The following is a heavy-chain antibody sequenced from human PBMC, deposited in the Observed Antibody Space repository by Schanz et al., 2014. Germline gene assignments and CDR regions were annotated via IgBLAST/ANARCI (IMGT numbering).Heavy chain of an antibody. V-gene: IGHV1-69*02. CDR2: IIPFLAVS. Sequence: QDQLLQSGAAVKKPGSSVRVSCKASGGTLDTYKIAWVRQVPGQGLEWMGRIIPFLAVSNYAQDFQGRVTFNADRATSTVHMDLRSLRSEDTGLYYCARAGRGYAYPLNSYPMDVWGQGTTVIVSS. CDR1: GGTLDTYK. J-gene: IGHJ6*02. CDR3: ARAGRGYAYPLNSYPMDV. D-gene: IGHD3-16*01.